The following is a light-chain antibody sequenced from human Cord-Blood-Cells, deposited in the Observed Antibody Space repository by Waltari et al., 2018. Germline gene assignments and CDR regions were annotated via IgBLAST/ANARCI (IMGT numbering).Light chain of an antibody. V-gene: IGKV3-20*01. Sequence: EIVLTQSPGTLSLSTGERATLSCRASQSVNSSYLARYQQKPGQAPMLLIHGASSRATGIPDRFSGRGSGTDFTLTISRLEPEDFAVYYCQQYGSSPPWTFGQGTKVEIK. CDR3: QQYGSSPPWT. CDR2: GAS. J-gene: IGKJ1*01. CDR1: QSVNSSY.